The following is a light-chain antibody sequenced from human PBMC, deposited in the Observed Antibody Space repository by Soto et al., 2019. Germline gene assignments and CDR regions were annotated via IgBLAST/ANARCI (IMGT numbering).Light chain of an antibody. CDR3: VSKAGSNTHVV. V-gene: IGLV2-8*01. CDR1: SSDIGASNS. J-gene: IGLJ2*01. CDR2: EVT. Sequence: QSALTQPPSASGSPGQSVTISCSGASSDIGASNSVSWYQQHPGKAPKLLISEVTKRPSGVTDRFSGSKSGNTDALTVSGRQADDDAGYYGVSKAGSNTHVVFGGGTKLTVL.